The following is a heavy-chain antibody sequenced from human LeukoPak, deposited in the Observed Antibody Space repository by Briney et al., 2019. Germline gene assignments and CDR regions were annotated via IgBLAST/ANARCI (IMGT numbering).Heavy chain of an antibody. CDR3: ARGGDRDYYFDY. D-gene: IGHD3-10*01. J-gene: IGHJ4*02. V-gene: IGHV4-39*07. CDR1: GGSISSSSYY. CDR2: IYYSGST. Sequence: SETLSLTCTVSGGSISSSSYYWGWIRQPPGKGLGWIGSIYYSGSTYYNPSLKSRVTISVDTSKNQFSLKLSSVTAADTAVYYCARGGDRDYYFDYWGQGTLVTVSS.